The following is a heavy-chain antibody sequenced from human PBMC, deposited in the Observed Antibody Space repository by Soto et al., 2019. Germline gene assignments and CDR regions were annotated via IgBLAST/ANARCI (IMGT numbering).Heavy chain of an antibody. V-gene: IGHV1-2*04. CDR2: INPNSGGT. CDR3: ARQAAVALGSFRDWFAP. Sequence: ASVKVSCKASGYTFTGYYMHWVRLAPGQGLEWMGWINPNSGGTNYAQKFQGWVTMTRDTSISTAYMELSRLRSDDTAVYYCARQAAVALGSFRDWFAPWGQGTLVTVSS. CDR1: GYTFTGYY. D-gene: IGHD6-25*01. J-gene: IGHJ5*02.